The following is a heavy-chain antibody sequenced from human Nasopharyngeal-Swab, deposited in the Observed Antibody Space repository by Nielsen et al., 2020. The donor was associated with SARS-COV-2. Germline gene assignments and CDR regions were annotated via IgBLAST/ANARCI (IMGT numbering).Heavy chain of an antibody. Sequence: GESLKISCAASGFTLSTYTMHWVRQAPGKGLEWVSSITSTSSNMYYADSLKGRFTISRDNAKSSLYLQVNSLRAEDTAVYYCSNGRWSTRLFDSWGQGTLVTVSS. J-gene: IGHJ4*02. V-gene: IGHV3-21*01. D-gene: IGHD4-23*01. CDR2: ITSTSSNM. CDR3: SNGRWSTRLFDS. CDR1: GFTLSTYT.